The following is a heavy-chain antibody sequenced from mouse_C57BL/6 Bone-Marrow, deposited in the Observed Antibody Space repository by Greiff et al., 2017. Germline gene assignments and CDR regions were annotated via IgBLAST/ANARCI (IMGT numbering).Heavy chain of an antibody. Sequence: VQLQQPGAELVKPGASVKLSCKASGYTFTSYWMQWVKQRPGQGLEWIGEIDPSDSYTNYNQKFKGKATLTVDTSSSTAYMQLSSLTSEDSAVYYCARESYTVVAFDYWGQGTTLTVSS. CDR3: ARESYTVVAFDY. CDR1: GYTFTSYW. CDR2: IDPSDSYT. D-gene: IGHD1-1*01. V-gene: IGHV1-50*01. J-gene: IGHJ2*01.